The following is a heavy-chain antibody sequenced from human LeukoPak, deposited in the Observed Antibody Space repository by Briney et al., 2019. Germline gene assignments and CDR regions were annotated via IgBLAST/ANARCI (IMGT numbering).Heavy chain of an antibody. CDR2: ISSSSSYI. CDR1: GFTFSSYS. J-gene: IGHJ5*02. Sequence: PGGSLRLSCAASGFTFSSYSMNWVRQAPGKGLEWVSSISSSSSYIYYADSVKRRFTISRDNAKNSLYLQMNSLRAEDTAVYYCARETRTHIAAAGTFWFDPWGQGTLVTVSS. CDR3: ARETRTHIAAAGTFWFDP. D-gene: IGHD6-13*01. V-gene: IGHV3-21*01.